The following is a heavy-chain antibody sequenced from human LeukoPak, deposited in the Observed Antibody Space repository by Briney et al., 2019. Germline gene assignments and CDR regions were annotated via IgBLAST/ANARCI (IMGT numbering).Heavy chain of an antibody. CDR2: IDYSGST. CDR1: GASISSYY. CDR3: ASGPYPAAGTDHQFDY. Sequence: PSETLSLTCTVSGASISSYYWSWIRQPPGKGLEWIGYIDYSGSTHYNPSLRSRVTMSVDTSKNQFSLRLTSVTAADTALYYCASGPYPAAGTDHQFDYWGQGTLVTVSS. V-gene: IGHV4-59*01. J-gene: IGHJ4*02. D-gene: IGHD6-13*01.